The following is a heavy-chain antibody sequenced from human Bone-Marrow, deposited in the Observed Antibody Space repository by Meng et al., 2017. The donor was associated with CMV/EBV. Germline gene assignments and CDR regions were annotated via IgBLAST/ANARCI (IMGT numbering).Heavy chain of an antibody. CDR3: ARAYCSTTRSRDAFDI. CDR1: GYSISSGYY. Sequence: SETLSLTCTVSGYSISSGYYWCWIRQPPGKGLECIGIINHSETTYHNPFLKSRLTISVDTSKHQFSLRLISVTAADTAVYDCARAYCSTTRSRDAFDIWGQGTMVTVSS. D-gene: IGHD2-2*01. CDR2: INHSETT. J-gene: IGHJ3*02. V-gene: IGHV4-38-2*02.